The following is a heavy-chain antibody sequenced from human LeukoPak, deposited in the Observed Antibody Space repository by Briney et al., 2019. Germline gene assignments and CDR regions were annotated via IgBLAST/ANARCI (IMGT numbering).Heavy chain of an antibody. CDR2: ISSSSRYI. Sequence: PSETLSLTCAVYGGSFSGYYWSWIRQPPGKGLEWVSSISSSSRYIYYADSVKGQFTISRDNSKNTLYLQMNSLRPEDTAVYYCARVGYYNVNYFDQWGQGTLVTVSS. J-gene: IGHJ4*02. V-gene: IGHV3-21*01. D-gene: IGHD3-9*01. CDR3: ARVGYYNVNYFDQ. CDR1: GGSFSGYY.